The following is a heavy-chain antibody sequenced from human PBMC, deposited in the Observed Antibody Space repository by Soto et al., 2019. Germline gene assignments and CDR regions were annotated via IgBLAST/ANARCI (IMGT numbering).Heavy chain of an antibody. Sequence: SETLSLTCAVYGGSFSGYYWSWIRQPPGKGLERIGEINHSGSTNYNPSLKSRVTISVDTSKNQFSLKLSSVTAADTAVYYCARASTYSSGWDNWFDPWGQGTLVTVSS. CDR2: INHSGST. CDR1: GGSFSGYY. D-gene: IGHD6-19*01. V-gene: IGHV4-34*01. CDR3: ARASTYSSGWDNWFDP. J-gene: IGHJ5*02.